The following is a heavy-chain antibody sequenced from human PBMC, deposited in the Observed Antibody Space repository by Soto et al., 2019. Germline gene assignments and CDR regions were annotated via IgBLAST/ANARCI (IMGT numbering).Heavy chain of an antibody. CDR2: ISSNGVGT. CDR3: ARRARPDFYYMDV. J-gene: IGHJ6*03. CDR1: GFTLSGYA. D-gene: IGHD6-6*01. V-gene: IGHV3-64*01. Sequence: EVQLAESGGGLAQPGGSRRLSCAASGFTLSGYAMVWVRQAPGKGLEYVSGISSNGVGTYYANSVQGRFTISRDNSKNTVYLQMGSLRPEDMAVYYCARRARPDFYYMDVWGKGTTVTVS.